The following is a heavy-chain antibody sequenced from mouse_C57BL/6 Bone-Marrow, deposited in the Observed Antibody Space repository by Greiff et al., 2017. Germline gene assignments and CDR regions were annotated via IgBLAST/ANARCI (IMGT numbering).Heavy chain of an antibody. V-gene: IGHV5-9-1*02. J-gene: IGHJ1*03. D-gene: IGHD1-1*01. CDR2: ISSGGDYI. CDR1: GFTFSSYA. Sequence: EVMLVESGEGLVKPGGSLKLSCAASGFTFSSYAMSWVRQTPEKRLEWVAYISSGGDYIYYADTVKGRFTISRDNARNTLYLQMSSLKSEDTAMYYCTTVLRFYWYVDVWGTGTTVTVSS. CDR3: TTVLRFYWYVDV.